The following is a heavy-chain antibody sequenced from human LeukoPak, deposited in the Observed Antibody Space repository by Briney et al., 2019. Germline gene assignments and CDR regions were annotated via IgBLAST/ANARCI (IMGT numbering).Heavy chain of an antibody. CDR2: IFSGGST. J-gene: IGHJ4*02. D-gene: IGHD4-17*01. V-gene: IGHV3-66*01. CDR3: ASTTVTHSFDY. Sequence: PGGSLRLSCAASGFTFSSYAMSWVRQARGKGLEWVSIIFSGGSTYYVDSVKGRFSISRDNSKNTLYLQMNSLRAEDTAVYYCASTTVTHSFDYWGQGTLVTVSS. CDR1: GFTFSSYA.